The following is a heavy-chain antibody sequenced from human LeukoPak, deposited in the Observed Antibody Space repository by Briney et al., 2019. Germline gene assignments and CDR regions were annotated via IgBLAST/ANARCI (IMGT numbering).Heavy chain of an antibody. CDR1: GFTFSSYS. Sequence: GGSLRLSCAASGFTFSSYSMNWVRQAPGKRLEWVSYISSSSSTIYYADSVKGRFTISRDNAKNSLYLQMNSLRDEDTAVYYCARGSGYYPLDAFDIWGQGTMVTVSS. J-gene: IGHJ3*02. CDR3: ARGSGYYPLDAFDI. CDR2: ISSSSSTI. D-gene: IGHD3-22*01. V-gene: IGHV3-48*02.